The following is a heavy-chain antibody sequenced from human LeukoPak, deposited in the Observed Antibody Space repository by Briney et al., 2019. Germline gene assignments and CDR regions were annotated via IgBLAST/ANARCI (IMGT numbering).Heavy chain of an antibody. CDR1: GFTVSNNY. D-gene: IGHD3-22*01. CDR3: ARGHYYDSSGYYSSLDY. J-gene: IGHJ4*02. V-gene: IGHV3-66*01. Sequence: GGSLRLSCAASGFTVSNNYMSWVRQAPGKGLEWVSVIFSSGSISYADSVKGRFTISRDNSKNTLYLQMNSLRAEDTAVYYCARGHYYDSSGYYSSLDYWGQGTLVTVSS. CDR2: IFSSGSI.